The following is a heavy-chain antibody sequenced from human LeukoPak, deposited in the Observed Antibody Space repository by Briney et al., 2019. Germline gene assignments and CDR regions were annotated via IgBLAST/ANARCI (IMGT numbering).Heavy chain of an antibody. Sequence: SETLSLTCTVSGGSISSSSYYWGWIRQPPGKGLEWIGSIYYSGSTYYNPSLKSRVTISVDTSKNQFSLKLSSVTAADTAVYYCARQEWLLLRIDYWGQGTLVTVSS. V-gene: IGHV4-39*01. CDR2: IYYSGST. CDR3: ARQEWLLLRIDY. CDR1: GGSISSSSYY. D-gene: IGHD3-22*01. J-gene: IGHJ4*02.